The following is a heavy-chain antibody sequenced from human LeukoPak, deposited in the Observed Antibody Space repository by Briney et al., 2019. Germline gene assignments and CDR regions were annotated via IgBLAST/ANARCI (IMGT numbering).Heavy chain of an antibody. CDR2: INSDGSST. Sequence: GGSLRLSCAASGFTFSSYWMHWVRQAPGKGLVWVSRINSDGSSTSYADSVKGRFTISRDNSKNTVYLQMNTLRAEDTAVYYCASPYDTYKGAFDIWGQGTMVTVSS. CDR3: ASPYDTYKGAFDI. D-gene: IGHD3-22*01. J-gene: IGHJ3*02. V-gene: IGHV3-74*01. CDR1: GFTFSSYW.